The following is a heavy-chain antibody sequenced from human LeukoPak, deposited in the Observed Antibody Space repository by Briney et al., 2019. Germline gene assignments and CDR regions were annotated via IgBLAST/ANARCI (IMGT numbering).Heavy chain of an antibody. CDR1: GFTFSSYG. J-gene: IGHJ5*02. V-gene: IGHV3-30*03. Sequence: GRSLRLSCAASGFTFSSYGMHWVRQAPGKGLEWVAVISYDGSNKYYADSVKGRFTISRDNSKNTLYLQMNSLRAEDTAVYYCASFSYGSGSPWGQGTLVTVSS. CDR3: ASFSYGSGSP. D-gene: IGHD3-10*01. CDR2: ISYDGSNK.